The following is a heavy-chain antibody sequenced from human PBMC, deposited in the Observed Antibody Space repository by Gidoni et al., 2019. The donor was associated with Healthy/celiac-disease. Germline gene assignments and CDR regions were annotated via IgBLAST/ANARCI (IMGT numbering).Heavy chain of an antibody. Sequence: QVQLVQSGAEVKKPGASVKVSCQVSGYTLTALSMHWVRQAPGKGLEWMGGFVPEDGETIYAKKFQGRVTMTEDTSTDTAYMELSSLRSEDTAVYYCATTTVTTLKMGFGAFDIWGQGTMVTVSS. D-gene: IGHD4-17*01. CDR3: ATTTVTTLKMGFGAFDI. J-gene: IGHJ3*02. CDR1: GYTLTALS. CDR2: FVPEDGET. V-gene: IGHV1-24*01.